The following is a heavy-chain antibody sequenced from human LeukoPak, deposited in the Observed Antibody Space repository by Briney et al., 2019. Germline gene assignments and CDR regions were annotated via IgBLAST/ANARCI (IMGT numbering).Heavy chain of an antibody. J-gene: IGHJ4*02. D-gene: IGHD4-17*01. CDR1: GDSVSRNSAA. CDR2: TYYKSKWYN. CDR3: ARARDYGDISFDY. Sequence: SQTLSLTCAISGDSVSRNSAAWNWIRQSPSRGLEWLGRTYYKSKWYNNYAVSVKSRISINPDTSKNQFSLQLNSVTPEDTAVYFCARARDYGDISFDYWGQGTLVTVSS. V-gene: IGHV6-1*01.